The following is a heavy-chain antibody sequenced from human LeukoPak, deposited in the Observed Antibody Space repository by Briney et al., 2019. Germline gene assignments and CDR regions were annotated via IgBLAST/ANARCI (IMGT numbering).Heavy chain of an antibody. J-gene: IGHJ4*02. CDR1: GFTFDRYA. V-gene: IGHV3-30*04. D-gene: IGHD5-12*01. CDR3: ARRSARVGTITL. Sequence: GGSLRLSCAGSGFTFDRYAMHWVRQAPGKGLEWLSIISYDGSIKYDADSVKGRFSISRDNAKNSLYLQMNSLRAEDTAVYYCARRSARVGTITLWGQGTLVTVSS. CDR2: ISYDGSIK.